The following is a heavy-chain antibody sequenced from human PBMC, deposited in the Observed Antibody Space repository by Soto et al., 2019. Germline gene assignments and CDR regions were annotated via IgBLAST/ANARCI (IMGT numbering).Heavy chain of an antibody. CDR2: TYYRSQWHK. CDR1: GDSVSSNSAT. Sequence: QVQLQQSGPGLVKPSQTLSLTCGISGDSVSSNSATWNWIRQSPSRGLEWLGRTYYRSQWHKEYEESVNSRITITPGTSKNQFALQLNSMSTEDTAVYYCARERGFLSEALDIWGRGTMVTVSS. V-gene: IGHV6-1*01. CDR3: ARERGFLSEALDI. J-gene: IGHJ3*02. D-gene: IGHD3-10*01.